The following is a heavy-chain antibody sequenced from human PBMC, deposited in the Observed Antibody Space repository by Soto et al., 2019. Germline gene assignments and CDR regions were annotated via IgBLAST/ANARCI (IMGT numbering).Heavy chain of an antibody. CDR3: ARVLMAAHYYGMDV. CDR1: GGTFSSYA. V-gene: IGHV1-69*13. CDR2: IIPIFGTA. D-gene: IGHD2-15*01. Sequence: SVKVSCKASGGTFSSYAISWVRQAPGQGLEWIGGIIPIFGTANYAQKFQGRVTITADESTSTAYMELSSLRSEDTAVYYCARVLMAAHYYGMDVWGQGTTVTVS. J-gene: IGHJ6*02.